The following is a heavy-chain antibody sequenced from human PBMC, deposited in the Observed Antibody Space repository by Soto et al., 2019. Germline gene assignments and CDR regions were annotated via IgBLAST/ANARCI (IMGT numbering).Heavy chain of an antibody. CDR1: GGSISSSSYY. Sequence: SETLSLTCTVSGGSISSSSYYWGWIRQPPGKGLEWIGSIYYSGSTYYNPSLKSRVTISVDTSKNQFSLKLSSVTAADTAVYYCARLLSSGYWPFDYWGQGTLVTVSS. CDR2: IYYSGST. CDR3: ARLLSSGYWPFDY. J-gene: IGHJ4*02. V-gene: IGHV4-39*01. D-gene: IGHD3-22*01.